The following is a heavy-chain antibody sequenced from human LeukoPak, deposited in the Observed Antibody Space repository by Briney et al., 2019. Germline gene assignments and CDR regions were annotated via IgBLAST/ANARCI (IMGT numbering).Heavy chain of an antibody. CDR3: AKGGCVTASCYRGFNS. D-gene: IGHD2-2*01. V-gene: IGHV3-11*01. J-gene: IGHJ5*02. CDR1: GFTFSNYY. CDR2: IGASGSTI. Sequence: GGSLRLSCAASGFTFSNYYMSWIRQAPGKGLEWVSYIGASGSTIYYADSVKGRFTISRDNAKNSLYLQMKNLRAEDTAVYYCAKGGCVTASCYRGFNSWGQGTLVTVSS.